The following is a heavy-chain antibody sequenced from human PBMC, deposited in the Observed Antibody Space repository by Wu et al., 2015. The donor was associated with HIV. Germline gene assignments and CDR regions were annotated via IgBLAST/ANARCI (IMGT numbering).Heavy chain of an antibody. Sequence: QVQLVQSGAEVKQPGSSVRISCKTSGGAFSNYAISWVRQAPGQGLEWMGGIITIFGTANYAQKFQGRVTITADESTSTAYMELSSLRSVDTAVYYCAYVASSSYGAFDIWGQGTMIIVS. CDR3: AYVASSSYGAFDI. CDR2: IITIFGTA. D-gene: IGHD2-2*01. J-gene: IGHJ3*02. CDR1: GGAFSNYA. V-gene: IGHV1-69*12.